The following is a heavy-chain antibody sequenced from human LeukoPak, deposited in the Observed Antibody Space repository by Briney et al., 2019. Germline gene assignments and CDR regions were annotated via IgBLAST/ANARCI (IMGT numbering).Heavy chain of an antibody. D-gene: IGHD6-13*01. V-gene: IGHV3-30-3*01. CDR3: ARSVVGYSSSWYSDY. CDR1: GFTFGSYA. Sequence: GGSLRLSCAASGFTFGSYAMHWVRQAPGKGLEWVAVISYDGSNKYYADSVKGRFTISRDNSKNTLYLQMNSLRAEDTAVYYCARSVVGYSSSWYSDYWDQGTLVTVSS. CDR2: ISYDGSNK. J-gene: IGHJ4*02.